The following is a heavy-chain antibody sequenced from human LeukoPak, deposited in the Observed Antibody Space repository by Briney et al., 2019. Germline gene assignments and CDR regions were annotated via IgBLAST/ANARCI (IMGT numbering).Heavy chain of an antibody. CDR3: ARKYGSVGYCSSTSCFNWFDP. CDR1: GYTFTSYG. Sequence: GASVKVSCKASGYTFTSYGISWVRQAPGQGLEWMGWISAYNGNTYYAQKLQGRVTMTTDTSTSTAYMELRSLRSDDTAVYYCARKYGSVGYCSSTSCFNWFDPWGQGTLVTVSS. D-gene: IGHD2-2*01. J-gene: IGHJ5*02. CDR2: ISAYNGNT. V-gene: IGHV1-18*01.